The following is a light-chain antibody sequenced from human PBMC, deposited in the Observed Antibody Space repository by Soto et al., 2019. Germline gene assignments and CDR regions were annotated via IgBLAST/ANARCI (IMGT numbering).Light chain of an antibody. CDR3: GTWDTSLSAGV. CDR2: ENN. CDR1: SSNIGKNY. Sequence: QSVLTQPPSVSAAPGQKVTISCSGSSSNIGKNYVCWYQQFPGTAPKLLIYENNKRPSGIPDRFSGSKSGTSGTLGITGLQTGDEADYYCGTWDTSLSAGVFGGGTKLTVL. J-gene: IGLJ3*02. V-gene: IGLV1-51*02.